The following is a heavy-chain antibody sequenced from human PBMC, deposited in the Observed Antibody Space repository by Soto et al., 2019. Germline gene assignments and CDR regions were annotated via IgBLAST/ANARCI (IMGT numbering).Heavy chain of an antibody. CDR2: IYHSGST. V-gene: IGHV4-30-2*01. CDR3: ARARANWGLYGMDV. CDR1: GGSISSGGYS. Sequence: QLQLQESGSGLVKPSQTLSLTCAVSGGSISSGGYSWSWIRQPPGKGLEWIGYIYHSGSTYYNPSLKSRVTISVDRSKNQSSLKLSSVTAAATAVYYCARARANWGLYGMDVWGQGTTVTVSS. J-gene: IGHJ6*02. D-gene: IGHD7-27*01.